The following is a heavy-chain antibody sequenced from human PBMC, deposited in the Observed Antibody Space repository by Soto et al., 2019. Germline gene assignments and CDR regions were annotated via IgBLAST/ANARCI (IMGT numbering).Heavy chain of an antibody. CDR1: GFTFTSSA. Sequence: SVKVSCKASGFTFTSSAVQWVRQARGQRLEWIGWIVVGSGNTNYAQKFQERVTITRDMSTSTAYMELSSLRSEDTAVYYCAAVADTAMVHWYFDLWGRGTLVTVSS. CDR3: AAVADTAMVHWYFDL. CDR2: IVVGSGNT. D-gene: IGHD5-18*01. J-gene: IGHJ2*01. V-gene: IGHV1-58*01.